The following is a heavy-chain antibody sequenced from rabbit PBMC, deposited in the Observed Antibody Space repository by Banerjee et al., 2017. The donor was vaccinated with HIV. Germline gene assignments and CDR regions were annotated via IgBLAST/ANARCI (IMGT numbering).Heavy chain of an antibody. J-gene: IGHJ3*01. CDR3: AADTGYIGVGIDTSLKL. V-gene: IGHV1S40*01. CDR2: IYAGSSGST. CDR1: GFSFSSSYW. Sequence: QSLEESGGDLVKPGASLTLTCTASGFSFSSSYWICWVRQAPGKGLEWIACIYAGSSGSTYYASWAKGRFTISKTSSTTVTLQMTSLTAADTATYFCAADTGYIGVGIDTSLKLWGQGTLVTVS. D-gene: IGHD7-1*01.